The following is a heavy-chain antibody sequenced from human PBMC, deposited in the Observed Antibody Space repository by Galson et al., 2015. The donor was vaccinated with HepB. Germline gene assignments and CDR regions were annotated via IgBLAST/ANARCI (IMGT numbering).Heavy chain of an antibody. CDR3: ARGPYDYGGLGYFDY. CDR2: INPNSSGT. CDR1: GYTFAGYY. V-gene: IGHV1-2*02. J-gene: IGHJ4*02. D-gene: IGHD4-23*01. Sequence: SVKVSCKASGYTFAGYYMHWVRQAPGQGLEWMGWINPNSSGTNYAQKFQGRVTMTRDTSISTAYMELSRLRSDDTAVYYCARGPYDYGGLGYFDYWGQGTLVTVSS.